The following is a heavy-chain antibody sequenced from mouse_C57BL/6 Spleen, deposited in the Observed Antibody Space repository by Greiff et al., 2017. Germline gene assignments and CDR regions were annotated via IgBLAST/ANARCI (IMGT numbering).Heavy chain of an antibody. J-gene: IGHJ1*03. CDR3: ARAGTSGYFDV. D-gene: IGHD4-1*01. V-gene: IGHV1-63*01. CDR1: GYTFTNYW. CDR2: IYPGGGYT. Sequence: QVQLQQSGAELVRPGTSVKMSCKASGYTFTNYWIGWAKQRPGHGLEWIGDIYPGGGYTSYNEKFKGKATLTADKSSSTAYMQFSSLTSEDSAIYYCARAGTSGYFDVWGTGTTVTVSS.